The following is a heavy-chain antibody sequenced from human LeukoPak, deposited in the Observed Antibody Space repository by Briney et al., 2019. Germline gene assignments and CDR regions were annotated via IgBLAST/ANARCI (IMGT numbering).Heavy chain of an antibody. CDR2: IYHSGST. J-gene: IGHJ5*02. D-gene: IGHD2-8*01. V-gene: IGHV4-34*01. CDR3: ARVVCTNGVCYSNFDP. Sequence: SETLSLTCAVYGGSFSGYYWSWIRQPPGKGLEWIGEIYHSGSTTYNPSLKSRVTISADTSKNQFSLKLMSVTAADTAVYYCARVVCTNGVCYSNFDPWGQGTLVTVSS. CDR1: GGSFSGYY.